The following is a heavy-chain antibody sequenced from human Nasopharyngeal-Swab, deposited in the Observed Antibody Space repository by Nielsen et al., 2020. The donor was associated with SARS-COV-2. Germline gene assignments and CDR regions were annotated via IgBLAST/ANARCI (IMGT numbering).Heavy chain of an antibody. J-gene: IGHJ6*02. V-gene: IGHV1-46*01. CDR2: INPGSGGT. CDR3: ARRGRCSGSSCDMDV. CDR1: GYIFTAYY. D-gene: IGHD2-2*01. Sequence: SVKVSCKASGYIFTAYYIHWVRQAPGQGLAWMGLINPGSGGTTYAQKFQGRVTMTRDTSTSTVFMDLSSLRSEDTAVYYCARRGRCSGSSCDMDVWGQGTTVTVSS.